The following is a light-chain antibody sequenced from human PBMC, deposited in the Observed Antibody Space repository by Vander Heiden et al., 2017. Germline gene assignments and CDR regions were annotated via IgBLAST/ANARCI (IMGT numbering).Light chain of an antibody. CDR2: DVT. J-gene: IGLJ3*02. CDR1: SSDVGAYNY. CDR3: SSHAGSSAV. Sequence: QSALTQPPSASGSPGQSVTISYTGTSSDVGAYNYVSWYQQHPGKAPTLIIYDVTKRPSGVPDRFSGSKSGNTAFLTVSGLQAEDEADYYCSSHAGSSAVFGGGTTVTVL. V-gene: IGLV2-8*01.